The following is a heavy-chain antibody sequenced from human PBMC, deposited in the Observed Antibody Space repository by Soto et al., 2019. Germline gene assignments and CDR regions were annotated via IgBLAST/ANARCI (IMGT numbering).Heavy chain of an antibody. CDR1: GGSISRSY. D-gene: IGHD3-22*01. Sequence: SETLSLTCTVSGGSISRSYWSWIRQPPGKGLEWIGYMYNTGSTVYNPSFKSRVTISVDTSKNQFSLKLSSVTAADTAVYYCARTYDGSGPNSGGYGFDIWGQGTMVTVSS. V-gene: IGHV4-59*01. J-gene: IGHJ3*02. CDR2: MYNTGST. CDR3: ARTYDGSGPNSGGYGFDI.